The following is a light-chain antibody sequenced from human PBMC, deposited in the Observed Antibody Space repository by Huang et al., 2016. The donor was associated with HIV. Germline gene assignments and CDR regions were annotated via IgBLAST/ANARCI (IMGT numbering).Light chain of an antibody. J-gene: IGKJ3*01. V-gene: IGKV3-20*01. CDR2: GAS. CDR3: QHYGRSPPFT. Sequence: EIVLTQSPGTLSLSPGDTATLSCRASQSVISSYLAWYQQRPGQSPRLLMYGASSRATGIPYRFSGSGSGTEYTLTINSLEPEDSAVYFCQHYGRSPPFTFGPGTRLHIK. CDR1: QSVISSY.